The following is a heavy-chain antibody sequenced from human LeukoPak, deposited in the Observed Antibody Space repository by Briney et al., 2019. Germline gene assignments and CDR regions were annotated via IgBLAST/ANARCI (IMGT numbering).Heavy chain of an antibody. CDR1: GFTFSSYG. J-gene: IGHJ4*02. V-gene: IGHV3-30*02. CDR2: IRYDGSNK. Sequence: GGSLRLSCAASGFTFSSYGTHWVRQAPGKGLEWVAFIRYDGSNKYYADSVKGRFTISRDNSKNTLYLQMNSLRAEDTAVYYCAKDLWVGGVSDYWGQGTLVTVSS. D-gene: IGHD2-8*02. CDR3: AKDLWVGGVSDY.